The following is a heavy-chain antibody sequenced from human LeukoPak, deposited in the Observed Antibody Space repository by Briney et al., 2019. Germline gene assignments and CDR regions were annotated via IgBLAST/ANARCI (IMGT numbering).Heavy chain of an antibody. CDR3: GRNLGSGSDH. Sequence: SETLSLTCSVSGASVSSDYWNWIRQSPGRGLEWIGYTHYRGDINYNPSFKSRLTMSVDASSNQVSLKLSSVTAADAAVYYCGRNLGSGSDHWGQGTLVTVSS. V-gene: IGHV4-59*02. CDR1: GASVSSDY. CDR2: THYRGDI. J-gene: IGHJ4*02. D-gene: IGHD3-10*01.